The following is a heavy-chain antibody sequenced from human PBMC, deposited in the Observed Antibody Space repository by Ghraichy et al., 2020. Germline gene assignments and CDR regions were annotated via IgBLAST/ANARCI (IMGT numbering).Heavy chain of an antibody. Sequence: GGSLRLSCAASGFTFSGSAMHWVRQASGKGLEWVGRIRSKANSYATAYAASVKGRFTISRDDSKNTAYLQMNSLKTEDTAVYYCTRHDRYYYDSSGYYYHNDYWGQGTLVTVSS. CDR3: TRHDRYYYDSSGYYYHNDY. CDR2: IRSKANSYAT. V-gene: IGHV3-73*01. D-gene: IGHD3-22*01. J-gene: IGHJ4*02. CDR1: GFTFSGSA.